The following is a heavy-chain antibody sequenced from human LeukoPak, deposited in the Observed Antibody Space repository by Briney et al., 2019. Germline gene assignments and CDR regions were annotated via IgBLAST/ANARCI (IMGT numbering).Heavy chain of an antibody. CDR3: ARVAAVAGYYFDY. D-gene: IGHD6-19*01. J-gene: IGHJ4*02. Sequence: SVKVSCKASGGTFSSYAIGWVRQAPGQGLEWMGGIIPIFGTANYAQKFQGRVTITADESTSTAYMELSSLRSEDTAVYYCARVAAVAGYYFDYWGQGTLVTVSS. CDR1: GGTFSSYA. CDR2: IIPIFGTA. V-gene: IGHV1-69*13.